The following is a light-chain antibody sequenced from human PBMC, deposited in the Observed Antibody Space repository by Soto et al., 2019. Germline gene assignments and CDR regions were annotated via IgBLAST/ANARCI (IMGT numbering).Light chain of an antibody. CDR3: SSYIVRNKLG. Sequence: QSVLTQPASVSGSPGQSITISCTGTSGDIGAYDYVSWYQQHPDTAPRLIIFEVTNRPSGVSDRFSGAQSGNTASLTISGLQVEDEAHYYCSSYIVRNKLGFGGGTKLTVL. V-gene: IGLV2-14*03. J-gene: IGLJ2*01. CDR1: SGDIGAYDY. CDR2: EVT.